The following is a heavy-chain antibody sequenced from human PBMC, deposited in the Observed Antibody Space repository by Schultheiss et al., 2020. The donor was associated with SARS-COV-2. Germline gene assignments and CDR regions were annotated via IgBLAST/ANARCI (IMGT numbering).Heavy chain of an antibody. V-gene: IGHV3-48*01. D-gene: IGHD2-15*01. CDR2: ISSSGSTI. J-gene: IGHJ6*02. Sequence: GGSLRLSCAASGFTFSNAWMNWVRQAPGKGLEWVSYISSSGSTIYYADSVKGRFTISRDNSKNTLYLQMNSLRAEDTAVYYCARDREWGGGGMDVWGQGTTVTVSS. CDR1: GFTFSNAW. CDR3: ARDREWGGGGMDV.